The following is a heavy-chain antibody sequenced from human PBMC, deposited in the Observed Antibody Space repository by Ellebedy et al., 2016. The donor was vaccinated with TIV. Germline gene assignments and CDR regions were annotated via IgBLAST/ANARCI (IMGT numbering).Heavy chain of an antibody. CDR1: EFTFNTYG. J-gene: IGHJ6*03. CDR3: AKEGRVASMGRVSYYYYYMDV. V-gene: IGHV3-30*18. CDR2: ISYDGSEK. Sequence: GESLKISXAASEFTFNTYGMHWVRQAPGKGLEWVAVISYDGSEKYYADSVKGRFTISRDNAKNTLYLQLDSLRPEDTAVYYCAKEGRVASMGRVSYYYYYMDVWGKGATVTVSS. D-gene: IGHD5-12*01.